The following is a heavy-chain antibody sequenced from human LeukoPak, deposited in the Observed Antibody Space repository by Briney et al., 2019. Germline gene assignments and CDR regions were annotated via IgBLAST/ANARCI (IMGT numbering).Heavy chain of an antibody. Sequence: GGSLRLSCAASGFTFSSYEMNWVRQAPGKGLEWVSAISGSGGSTYYADSVKGRFTISRDNSKNTLYLQMNSLRAEDTAVYYCAKKTSITGTTGNLGYWGQGTLVTVSS. D-gene: IGHD1-20*01. CDR2: ISGSGGST. CDR1: GFTFSSYE. J-gene: IGHJ4*02. CDR3: AKKTSITGTTGNLGY. V-gene: IGHV3-23*01.